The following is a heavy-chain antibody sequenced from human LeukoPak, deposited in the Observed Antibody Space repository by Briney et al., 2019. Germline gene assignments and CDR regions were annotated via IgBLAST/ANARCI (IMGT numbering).Heavy chain of an antibody. CDR3: ARVGYYDRQPSDH. J-gene: IGHJ4*02. CDR1: GGTFSSYA. CDR2: IIPIFGTA. D-gene: IGHD3-22*01. Sequence: SVKVSCKASGGTFSSYAISWVRQAPGQGLEWMGGIIPIFGTANYAQKFQGRVTVTTDESTSTAYMELSSLRSEDTAVYYCARVGYYDRQPSDHWGQGTLVTVSS. V-gene: IGHV1-69*05.